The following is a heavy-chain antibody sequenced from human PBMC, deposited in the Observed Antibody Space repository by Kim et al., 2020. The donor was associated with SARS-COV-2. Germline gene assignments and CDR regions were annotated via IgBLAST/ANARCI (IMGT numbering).Heavy chain of an antibody. J-gene: IGHJ4*02. V-gene: IGHV5-51*01. Sequence: TRYSPSFQGQVTISADKSISTAYLQWSSLKASDTAMYYCARALMGRYFDYWGQGTLVTVSS. CDR3: ARALMGRYFDY. D-gene: IGHD3-10*01. CDR2: T.